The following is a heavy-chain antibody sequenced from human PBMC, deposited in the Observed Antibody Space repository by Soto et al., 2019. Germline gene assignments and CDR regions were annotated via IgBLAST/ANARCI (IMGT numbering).Heavy chain of an antibody. J-gene: IGHJ6*02. CDR2: ISGSGDTR. Sequence: EEQLLESGGGLVQPGGSLRLSCAASGIILSNYAMSWVRQAPGKGLEWVSVISGSGDTRYYADSVKGRFTCSRDKSKNTLDLHMNSLRVEDTAAYYSTKGQMVRGLHYYAMDVWGQGTTVTVS. CDR3: TKGQMVRGLHYYAMDV. V-gene: IGHV3-23*01. D-gene: IGHD3-10*01. CDR1: GIILSNYA.